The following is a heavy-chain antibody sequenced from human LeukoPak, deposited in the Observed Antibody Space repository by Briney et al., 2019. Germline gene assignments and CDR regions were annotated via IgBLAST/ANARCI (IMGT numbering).Heavy chain of an antibody. D-gene: IGHD1-26*01. J-gene: IGHJ3*02. V-gene: IGHV3-11*01. CDR1: GFTFSDYY. Sequence: GGSLRLSCAASGFTFSDYYMSWIRQAPGKGLEWVSYISSSGSTIYYADSVKGRFAISRDNAKNSLYLQMNSLRAEDTAMYYCARRYSGSRAFDIWGQGTMVTVSS. CDR3: ARRYSGSRAFDI. CDR2: ISSSGSTI.